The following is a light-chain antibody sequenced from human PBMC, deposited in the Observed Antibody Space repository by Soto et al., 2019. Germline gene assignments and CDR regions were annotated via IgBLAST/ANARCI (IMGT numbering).Light chain of an antibody. V-gene: IGKV1-5*01. CDR1: QSISSW. Sequence: DTHITHSASTLSSSVGDRVIITCRASQSISSWLAWYQQKPGKAPKLLIYDASSLESGVPSRFSGSGSGTEFTLTISSLKPDDFATYYCQQYKSYSRTFGQGTKVDI. CDR3: QQYKSYSRT. CDR2: DAS. J-gene: IGKJ1*01.